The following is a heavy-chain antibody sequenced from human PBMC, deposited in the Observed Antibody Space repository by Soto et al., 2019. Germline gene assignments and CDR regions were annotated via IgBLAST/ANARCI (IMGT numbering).Heavy chain of an antibody. Sequence: EVQLLESGGGLVQPGGSLRLSCAASGFTFSSYAMSWVRQAPGKGLEWVSAISGSGGSTYYADSVKGRFTISRDNSKNTLYLQMNSLRAEDTAVYYCAKDRGYCSSTSCPPNWFDPWGQETLVTVSS. D-gene: IGHD2-2*01. CDR3: AKDRGYCSSTSCPPNWFDP. J-gene: IGHJ5*02. V-gene: IGHV3-23*01. CDR2: ISGSGGST. CDR1: GFTFSSYA.